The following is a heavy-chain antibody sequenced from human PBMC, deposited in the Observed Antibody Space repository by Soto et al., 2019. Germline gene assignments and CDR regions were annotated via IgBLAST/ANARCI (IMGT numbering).Heavy chain of an antibody. CDR3: ARERGGDLGMDV. CDR2: INPSGGST. CDR1: GYTFTSYY. Sequence: ASVKVSCKAPGYTFTSYYMHWVRQAPGQGLEWMGIINPSGGSTSYAQKFQGRVTMTRDTSTSTVYMELSSLRSEDTAVYYCARERGGDLGMDVWGQGTTVTVSS. V-gene: IGHV1-46*01. D-gene: IGHD3-16*01. J-gene: IGHJ6*02.